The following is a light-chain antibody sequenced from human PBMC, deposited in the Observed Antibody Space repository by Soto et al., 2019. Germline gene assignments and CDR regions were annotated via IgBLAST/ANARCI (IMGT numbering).Light chain of an antibody. CDR2: DTT. V-gene: IGKV1-33*01. Sequence: DIQMTQSPSSLSPSIGDRVIITCQASQDITNSLNLYQQTSGRVRNLLFYDTTTLPAGVPSRFGGSASGAHFIFTFSSLQPEDLATYSCQQYDNLTFGQGTRLDIK. J-gene: IGKJ5*01. CDR3: QQYDNLT. CDR1: QDITNS.